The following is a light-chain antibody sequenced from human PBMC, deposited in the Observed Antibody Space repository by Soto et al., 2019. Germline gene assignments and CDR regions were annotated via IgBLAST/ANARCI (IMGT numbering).Light chain of an antibody. Sequence: DIQMTQSPSSLSASVGDRVTITCQASQDISNYLNWYQQKPGKAPKLLIYDASNLETQVQSRFSGSGSGTDFTFTISSLQPEEIATYYCQQYDNLPLTFGQGTKLEIK. CDR3: QQYDNLPLT. CDR2: DAS. J-gene: IGKJ2*01. CDR1: QDISNY. V-gene: IGKV1-33*01.